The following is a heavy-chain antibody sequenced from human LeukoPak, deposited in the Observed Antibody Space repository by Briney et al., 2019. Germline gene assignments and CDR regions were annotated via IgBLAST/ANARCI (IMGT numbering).Heavy chain of an antibody. CDR1: GYTFTSYG. CDR3: ARSGGDSFDY. D-gene: IGHD2-21*01. J-gene: IGHJ4*02. CDR2: INAGNGNT. Sequence: GASVKVSCKASGYTFTSYGISWVRQAPGQRLEWMGWINAGNGNTKYSQKFQGRVTITRDTSASTAYMELSSLRSEDMAVYYCARSGGDSFDYWGQGTLVTVSS. V-gene: IGHV1-3*01.